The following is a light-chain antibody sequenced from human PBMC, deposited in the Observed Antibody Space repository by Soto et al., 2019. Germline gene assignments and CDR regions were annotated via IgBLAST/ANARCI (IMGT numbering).Light chain of an antibody. Sequence: QSALTQPASVSGSPGQSITIACTGTSSDIGGYNFVSWYQQHPGKAPKLLIYDVGNRPSGVSNRFSGSKSGNTASLTISGXXXXXXXXYYCNSYRTVSTYVFGTGTKLTV. CDR2: DVG. CDR3: NSYRTVSTYV. V-gene: IGLV2-14*01. J-gene: IGLJ1*01. CDR1: SSDIGGYNF.